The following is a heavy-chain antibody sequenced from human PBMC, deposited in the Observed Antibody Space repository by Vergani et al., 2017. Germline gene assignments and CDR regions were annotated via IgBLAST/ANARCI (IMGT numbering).Heavy chain of an antibody. Sequence: EVQLVESGGGLVQPGGSLRLSCAASGFTFSSYSMNWVRQAPGKGLEWVSSISSSSSYIYYADSVKGRFTISRDNAKNSLYLQMNSLRAEDTAVYYCARSPSVVDAFDIWGQGTMVTVSS. CDR1: GFTFSSYS. J-gene: IGHJ3*02. V-gene: IGHV3-21*01. CDR2: ISSSSSYI. CDR3: ARSPSVVDAFDI.